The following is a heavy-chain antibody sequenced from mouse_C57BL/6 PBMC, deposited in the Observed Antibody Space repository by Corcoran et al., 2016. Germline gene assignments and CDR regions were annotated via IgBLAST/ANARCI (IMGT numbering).Heavy chain of an antibody. V-gene: IGHV1-18*01. CDR3: ARRGSGFAY. CDR1: GYTFTDYN. CDR2: TNPNNGGT. J-gene: IGHJ3*01. Sequence: EVQLQQSGPELVKPGASVKIPCKASGYTFTDYNMDWVKQSHGKSLEWIGDTNPNNGGTIYNQKFKGKATLTVDKSSSTAYMELRSLTSEDTAVYYCARRGSGFAYWGQGTLVTVSA. D-gene: IGHD1-1*01.